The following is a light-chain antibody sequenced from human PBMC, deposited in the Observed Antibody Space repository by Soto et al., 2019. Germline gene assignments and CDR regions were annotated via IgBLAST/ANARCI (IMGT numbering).Light chain of an antibody. Sequence: QSALTQPASVSGAPGQAITSSCTGTSSDVGGYNYVSWYQQHPGKAPKLMIYDVSNRPSGVSNRFSGSKSGNTASLTISGLQAEDEADYYCSSYTSSSTLNVFGTGTKVTV. CDR3: SSYTSSSTLNV. V-gene: IGLV2-14*01. CDR1: SSDVGGYNY. CDR2: DVS. J-gene: IGLJ1*01.